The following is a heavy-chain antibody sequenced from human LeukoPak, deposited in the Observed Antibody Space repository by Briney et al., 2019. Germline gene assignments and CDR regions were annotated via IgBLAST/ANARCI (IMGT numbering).Heavy chain of an antibody. CDR1: GYTFTSYW. CDR3: ARRRKYSSSWTYFDY. V-gene: IGHV5-51*01. J-gene: IGHJ4*02. D-gene: IGHD6-13*01. CDR2: IYPGDSDT. Sequence: GESLKISCQGSGYTFTSYWIAWVRQMPGEGLEWMGIIYPGDSDTRYGPSFQGQATISADKSISTAFLQWSSLKASDSAMYYCARRRKYSSSWTYFDYWGQGTLVTVSS.